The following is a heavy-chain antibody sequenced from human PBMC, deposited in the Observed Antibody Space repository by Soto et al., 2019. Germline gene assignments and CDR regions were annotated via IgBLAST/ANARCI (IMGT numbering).Heavy chain of an antibody. CDR2: IYYNGRT. CDR3: ARDLPNSSGWYIDY. D-gene: IGHD6-19*01. J-gene: IGHJ4*02. V-gene: IGHV4-39*07. CDR1: GGSINNTNYS. Sequence: SETLSLTCSVSGGSINNTNYSWVWIRQAPGKGLEWIGMIYYNGRTYYSESLKSRVTISVDTSKNQFSLKLSSVTASDTAVYYCARDLPNSSGWYIDYWGQGTLVTSPQ.